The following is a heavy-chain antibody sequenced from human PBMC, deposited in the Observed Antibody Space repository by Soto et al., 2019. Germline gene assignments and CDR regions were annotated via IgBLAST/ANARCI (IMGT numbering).Heavy chain of an antibody. CDR2: IYATGTT. CDR3: VRDGTKTLRDWFDP. J-gene: IGHJ5*02. V-gene: IGHV4-4*07. D-gene: IGHD1-1*01. CDR1: GASISGYY. Sequence: SETLSLTCTVSGASISGYYWSWIRKSAGKGLEWIGRIYATGTTDYNPSLKSRVMMSVDTSKKQFSLKLRSVAAADAAIYYCVRDGTKTLRDWFDPWGQGISVTVSS.